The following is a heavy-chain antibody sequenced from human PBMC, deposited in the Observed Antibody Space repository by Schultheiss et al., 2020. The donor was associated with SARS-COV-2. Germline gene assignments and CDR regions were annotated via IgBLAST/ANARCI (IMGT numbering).Heavy chain of an antibody. CDR1: GGSISSSSYY. D-gene: IGHD4-17*01. V-gene: IGHV4-61*02. Sequence: LRLSCTVSGGSISSSSYYWSWIRQPAGKGLEWIGRIYTSGSTNYNPSLKSRVTISVDTSKNQFSLKLSSVTAADTAVYYCARAATVTTSRESYNWFDPWGQGTLVTVSS. J-gene: IGHJ5*02. CDR2: IYTSGST. CDR3: ARAATVTTSRESYNWFDP.